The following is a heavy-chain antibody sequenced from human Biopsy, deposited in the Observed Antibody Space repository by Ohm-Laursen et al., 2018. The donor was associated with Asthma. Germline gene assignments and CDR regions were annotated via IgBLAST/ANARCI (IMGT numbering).Heavy chain of an antibody. V-gene: IGHV3-30*03. D-gene: IGHD4-23*01. CDR3: ARAYGGNFFSGAFDI. J-gene: IGHJ3*02. CDR2: ISFDGSNK. Sequence: SLRLSCAASGFTFSNYGMHWVRQAPGKGLDWVAVISFDGSNKNYTDSVKGRFTISRDNSRNTLHLQMNSLRAEDTAVYYCARAYGGNFFSGAFDIWGQGTMVTVSS. CDR1: GFTFSNYG.